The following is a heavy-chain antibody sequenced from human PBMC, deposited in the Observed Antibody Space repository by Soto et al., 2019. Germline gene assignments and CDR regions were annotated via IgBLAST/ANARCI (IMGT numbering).Heavy chain of an antibody. CDR1: GGSISSSSYY. CDR2: IYYSGST. V-gene: IGHV4-39*01. J-gene: IGHJ5*02. CDR3: APQRLRFYWFDP. Sequence: SETLSLTCTVSGGSISSSSYYWGWIRQPPGKGLEWIGSIYYSGSTYYNPSLKSRVTISVDTSKNQFSLKLSSVTAADTAVYYCAPQRLRFYWFDPWGQGTLVTVAS. D-gene: IGHD5-12*01.